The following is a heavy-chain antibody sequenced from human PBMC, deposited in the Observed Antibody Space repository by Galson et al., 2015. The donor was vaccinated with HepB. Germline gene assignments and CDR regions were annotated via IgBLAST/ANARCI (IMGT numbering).Heavy chain of an antibody. V-gene: IGHV6-1*01. J-gene: IGHJ3*02. CDR2: TYFRSRWRN. Sequence: CAISGDSVSTTGGAWNWIRQSPSRGLEWLGRTYFRSRWRNDYAPSMKSRVTIDPDTAKNQFSLQLNSVTPEDTAVYNCTNERNYYASFDIWGLGTMVTVSS. CDR1: GDSVSTTGGA. D-gene: IGHD3-10*01. CDR3: TNERNYYASFDI.